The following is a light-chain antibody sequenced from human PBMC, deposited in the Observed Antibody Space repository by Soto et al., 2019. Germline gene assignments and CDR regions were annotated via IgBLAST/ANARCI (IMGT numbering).Light chain of an antibody. CDR2: DNN. V-gene: IGLV1-44*01. Sequence: QSVLTQPPSASGTPGQRVTISCSGSSSNIGSNTVNWYQPLPGTAPKLLIYDNNQRPSGVPDRFSGSKSGTSASLAISGLQSEDEADYYCAAWDGSLNVVVFGGGTKLTVL. CDR3: AAWDGSLNVVV. J-gene: IGLJ2*01. CDR1: SSNIGSNT.